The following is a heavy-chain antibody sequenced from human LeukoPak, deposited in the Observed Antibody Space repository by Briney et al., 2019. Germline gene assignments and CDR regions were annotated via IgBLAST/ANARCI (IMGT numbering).Heavy chain of an antibody. CDR1: GYSISSGYY. Sequence: SETLSLTCTVSGYSISSGYYWGWIRQAPGKGLEWIGSIYHSGSTYYNPSLKSRVTISVDTSKNQFSLKLSSVTAADTAVYYCARGIRYFDWLPPFDYWGQGTLVTVSS. CDR2: IYHSGST. J-gene: IGHJ4*02. CDR3: ARGIRYFDWLPPFDY. V-gene: IGHV4-38-2*02. D-gene: IGHD3-9*01.